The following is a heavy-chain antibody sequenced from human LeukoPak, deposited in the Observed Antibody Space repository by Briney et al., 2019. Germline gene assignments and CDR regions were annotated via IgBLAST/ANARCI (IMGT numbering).Heavy chain of an antibody. D-gene: IGHD3-10*01. Sequence: GASVKVSCKASGYTFTSYAMHWVRQAPGQRLEWMGWINAGNGNTKYSQKFQGRVTITRDTSASTAYMELSSLRSEDTAVYYCARDESLLWFGGGDYWGQGTLVTVSS. CDR2: INAGNGNT. CDR3: ARDESLLWFGGGDY. CDR1: GYTFTSYA. V-gene: IGHV1-3*01. J-gene: IGHJ4*02.